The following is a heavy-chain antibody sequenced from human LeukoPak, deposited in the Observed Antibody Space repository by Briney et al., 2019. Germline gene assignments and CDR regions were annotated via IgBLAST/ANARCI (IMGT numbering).Heavy chain of an antibody. CDR2: IIPDSGGT. Sequence: ASVKVSCKASGYTFTVYYIHWVRQAPGQGLEWMGRIIPDSGGTNYAQKFQGRVTMTRDTSINTAYMELSRLTSDDTAVYYCARENYGVPWGQGTLVTVSS. J-gene: IGHJ5*02. CDR3: ARENYGVP. V-gene: IGHV1-2*06. CDR1: GYTFTVYY. D-gene: IGHD4-17*01.